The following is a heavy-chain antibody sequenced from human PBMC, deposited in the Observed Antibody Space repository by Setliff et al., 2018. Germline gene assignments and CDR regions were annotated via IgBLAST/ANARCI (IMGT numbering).Heavy chain of an antibody. CDR3: ARDRSIAAAGAFDY. J-gene: IGHJ4*02. CDR1: GFTFSSYS. D-gene: IGHD6-13*01. CDR2: ISSSSSTI. Sequence: GGSLRLSCAASGFTFSSYSMNWVRQAPGKGLEWVSHISSSSSTIYYADSVKGRFTISRDNAKNSLYLQMNSLRAEDTAVYDCARDRSIAAAGAFDYWGQGTLVTVSS. V-gene: IGHV3-48*01.